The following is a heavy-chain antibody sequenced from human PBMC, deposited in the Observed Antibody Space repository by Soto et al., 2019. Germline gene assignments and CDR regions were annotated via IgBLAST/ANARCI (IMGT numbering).Heavy chain of an antibody. CDR1: GYTFTSYG. D-gene: IGHD3-22*01. J-gene: IGHJ3*01. Sequence: QVQLVQSGAEVKKPGASVKVSCKASGYTFTSYGISWVRQAPGQGLEWMGWISAYNGNTNYAQKLQGRVTMTTDTPTSTAYMELRSLRSDETAVYYCARDREYYYDSSGYYSPLFGLSGWGQGTMVTVSS. CDR3: ARDREYYYDSSGYYSPLFGLSG. CDR2: ISAYNGNT. V-gene: IGHV1-18*01.